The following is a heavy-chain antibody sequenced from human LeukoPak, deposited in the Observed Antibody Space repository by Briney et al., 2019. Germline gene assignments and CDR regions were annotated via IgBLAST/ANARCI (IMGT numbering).Heavy chain of an antibody. V-gene: IGHV3-66*01. Sequence: GGSLRLSCAASEFNVSNSYMGWVRQVPGKGLEWVSIINNRGNTNHADSVKGRFAISRSKSKNSLFLQMNSLRVKDTAVYYCASAYCCGSGNYDYWGHGTLVTVSS. CDR1: EFNVSNSY. D-gene: IGHD3-10*01. J-gene: IGHJ4*01. CDR3: ASAYCCGSGNYDY. CDR2: INNRGNT.